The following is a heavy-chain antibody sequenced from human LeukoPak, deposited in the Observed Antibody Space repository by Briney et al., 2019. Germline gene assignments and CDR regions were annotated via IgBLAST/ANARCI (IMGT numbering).Heavy chain of an antibody. CDR2: ISGSGGST. CDR1: GLTYSLCA. J-gene: IGHJ4*02. D-gene: IGHD4-17*01. CDR3: AVGLTTVTTRRSW. Sequence: GGSLRLSYASSGLTYSLCALSCAPQAPGKGLEWVSAISGSGGSTYYADSVKGRFTISRDNSKDTLYLPMNSLRGEDTAVYYCAVGLTTVTTRRSWWGQGTLVTVSS. V-gene: IGHV3-23*01.